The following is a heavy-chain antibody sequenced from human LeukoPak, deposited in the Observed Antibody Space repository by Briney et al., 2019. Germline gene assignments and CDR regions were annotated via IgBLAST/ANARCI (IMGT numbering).Heavy chain of an antibody. V-gene: IGHV3-9*01. CDR2: ITWNSGST. D-gene: IGHD5-18*01. CDR3: AKDTRYSYGYGMDV. CDR1: GFTFDDYA. J-gene: IGHJ6*02. Sequence: GGSLRLSCAASGFTFDDYAMNWVRQAPGKGLEWVSGITWNSGSTGYADSVRGRFTISRDNAKNSLYLQMNSLRAEDTALYYCAKDTRYSYGYGMDVWVQGTTVTVSS.